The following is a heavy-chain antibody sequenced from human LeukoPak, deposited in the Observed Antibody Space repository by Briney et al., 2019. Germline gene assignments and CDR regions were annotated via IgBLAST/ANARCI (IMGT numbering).Heavy chain of an antibody. Sequence: ASVKVSCKASGYTFTSYVISWVRQAPGQGLEWRGWISAYNGNTNYAQKLQGRVTTTTDTTTSTAYMELRSLSSDDTAVYYCARDTSPSDYDFWSGYTGDWFDPWGQGTLVTVSS. D-gene: IGHD3-3*01. CDR3: ARDTSPSDYDFWSGYTGDWFDP. CDR2: ISAYNGNT. J-gene: IGHJ5*02. CDR1: GYTFTSYV. V-gene: IGHV1-18*01.